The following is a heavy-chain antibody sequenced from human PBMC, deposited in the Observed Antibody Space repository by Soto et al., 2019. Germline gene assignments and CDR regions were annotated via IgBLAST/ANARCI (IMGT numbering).Heavy chain of an antibody. CDR1: GGTLNSYT. V-gene: IGHV1-69*01. Sequence: QVQLVQSGAEVKKPGSSVMVSCKASGGTLNSYTISWVRQAPGQGLEWMGGIIPVFGTTDYAQKFQGRVTITADQSTGTAYLELFSLRSEATAIYYCPISNSYGRGDFWGQGTLVTVSS. D-gene: IGHD4-17*01. CDR2: IIPVFGTT. CDR3: PISNSYGRGDF. J-gene: IGHJ4*02.